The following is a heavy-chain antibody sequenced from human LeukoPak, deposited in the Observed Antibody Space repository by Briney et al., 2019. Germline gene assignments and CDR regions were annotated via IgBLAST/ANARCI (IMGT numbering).Heavy chain of an antibody. J-gene: IGHJ5*02. CDR2: ISGSGGST. Sequence: GGSLRLSCAASGFTFSSYWMSWVRQAPGKGLEWVSAISGSGGSTYYADSVKGRFTISRDNSKNTLYLQMNSLRAEDTAVYYCAKEGYYDFWSGHNSWGQGTLVTVSS. CDR3: AKEGYYDFWSGHNS. D-gene: IGHD3-3*01. CDR1: GFTFSSYW. V-gene: IGHV3-23*01.